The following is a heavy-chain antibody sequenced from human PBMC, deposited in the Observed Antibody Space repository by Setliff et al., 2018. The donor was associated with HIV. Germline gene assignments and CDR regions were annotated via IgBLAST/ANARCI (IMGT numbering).Heavy chain of an antibody. J-gene: IGHJ4*02. V-gene: IGHV4-31*03. CDR2: IYYSGST. D-gene: IGHD3-16*01. Sequence: PSETLSLTCTVSGGSITSGGYYWSWIRQLPGKGLEWIGYIYYSGSTYYNPSLKSRVSISVDTSKNQFSLTLYSVTAADTAVYYCARERSLITNRRYFDSWGQGTLVTVSS. CDR3: ARERSLITNRRYFDS. CDR1: GGSITSGGYY.